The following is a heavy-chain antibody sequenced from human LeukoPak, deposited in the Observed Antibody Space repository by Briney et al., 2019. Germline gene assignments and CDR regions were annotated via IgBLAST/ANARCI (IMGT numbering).Heavy chain of an antibody. D-gene: IGHD4-17*01. CDR3: ARDVGDGTYDAFDI. V-gene: IGHV1-24*01. CDR1: GYTLTELS. CDR2: CDPEDGET. J-gene: IGHJ3*02. Sequence: ASVEVSCKVSGYTLTELSMHKVRQAPGKGLEWMGGCDPEDGETIYAQKFQGRVTMTEDTSTDTAYMELSSMRSEEAAVSCCARDVGDGTYDAFDIWGQGTMVTVSS.